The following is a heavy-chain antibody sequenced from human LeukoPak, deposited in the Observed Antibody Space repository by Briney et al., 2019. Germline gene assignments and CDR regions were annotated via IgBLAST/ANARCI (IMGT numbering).Heavy chain of an antibody. V-gene: IGHV1-18*01. CDR3: ARDQGYYYGWGYGLDI. D-gene: IGHD3-10*01. CDR1: GYTFRSYG. CDR2: ISGYNGNT. Sequence: ASVKVSCKASGYTFRSYGISWVRQAPGQGLEWMGWISGYNGNTSYAQKFQGRVTMTTDISTSTAYMELRSLTSDDTAVYYCARDQGYYYGWGYGLDIWGQGTMVTVSS. J-gene: IGHJ3*02.